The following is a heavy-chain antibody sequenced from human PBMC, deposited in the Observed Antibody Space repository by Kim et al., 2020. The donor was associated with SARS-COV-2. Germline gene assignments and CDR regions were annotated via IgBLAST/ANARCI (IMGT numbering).Heavy chain of an antibody. Sequence: GGSLRLSCAASGFTFSNFAMSWVRQAPGKGLEWVSSISGSGTTTHYADSVEGRFTISRDNSKNTLYLQLTSLRVEDTAVYYCPKGCGSTTCYTSDYWGQGALVTVSA. V-gene: IGHV3-23*01. CDR2: ISGSGTTT. J-gene: IGHJ4*02. D-gene: IGHD2-2*02. CDR3: PKGCGSTTCYTSDY. CDR1: GFTFSNFA.